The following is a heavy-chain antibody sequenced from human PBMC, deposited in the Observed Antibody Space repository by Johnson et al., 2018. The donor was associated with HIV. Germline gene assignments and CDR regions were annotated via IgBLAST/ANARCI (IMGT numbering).Heavy chain of an antibody. Sequence: VQLVESGGGLVQPGGSLRLSCAASGFTFSSYDMHWVRQATGKGLEWVSAIGTAGDTYYPDSVKGRCTTSRDNSKNTLYLQMNSLRAEDTAVYYCARDPVTNAFDIWGQGTMVTVSS. J-gene: IGHJ3*02. CDR3: ARDPVTNAFDI. D-gene: IGHD4-11*01. CDR1: GFTFSSYD. CDR2: IGTAGDT. V-gene: IGHV3-13*01.